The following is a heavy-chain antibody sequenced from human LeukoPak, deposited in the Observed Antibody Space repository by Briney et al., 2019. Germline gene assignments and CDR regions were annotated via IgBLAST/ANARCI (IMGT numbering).Heavy chain of an antibody. CDR2: IYYSGST. V-gene: IGHV4-39*07. CDR1: GGSISSSSYY. CDR3: AREDYGGNVDY. J-gene: IGHJ4*02. Sequence: SETLSLTCTVSGGSISSSSYYWGWLRQPPGKGLEWIGKIYYSGSTYYNPSLKSRVTISVDTSTNQLSLKLSYVTAADTAVYYCAREDYGGNVDYWGQGPLVTVSS. D-gene: IGHD4-23*01.